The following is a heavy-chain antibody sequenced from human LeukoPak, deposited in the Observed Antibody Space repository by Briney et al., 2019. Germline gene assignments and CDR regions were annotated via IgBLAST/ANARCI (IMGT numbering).Heavy chain of an antibody. J-gene: IGHJ4*02. V-gene: IGHV3-30*04. CDR1: GFIFSNYA. CDR2: TSYDGSNK. Sequence: HPGRSLRLSCAASGFIFSNYAMHWLRQTPGKGLEWVAITSYDGSNKYYADSVKGRFTVSRDNSKNTLFLQMNSLRAEDTAVYYCARECQDKTRRSTVGAPFDFWGQGTVVTVSS. CDR3: ARECQDKTRRSTVGAPFDF. D-gene: IGHD1-26*01.